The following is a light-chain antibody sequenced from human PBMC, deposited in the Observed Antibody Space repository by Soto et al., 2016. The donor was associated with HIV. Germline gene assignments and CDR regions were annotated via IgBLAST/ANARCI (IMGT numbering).Light chain of an antibody. CDR1: NIGSKS. J-gene: IGLJ3*02. Sequence: SYVLTQPPSVSVAPEKTARITCGGNNIGSKSVHWYQQKPGQAPVLVVYDDSHRPSGIPERFSGSNSGNTATLTITRVEAGDEADYYCQVWDSRSDGLFGGGTKLTVL. CDR3: QVWDSRSDGL. V-gene: IGLV3-21*03. CDR2: DDS.